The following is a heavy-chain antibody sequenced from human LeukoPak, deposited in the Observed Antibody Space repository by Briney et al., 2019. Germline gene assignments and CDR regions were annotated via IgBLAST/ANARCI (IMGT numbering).Heavy chain of an antibody. CDR3: ASGPAYYYGMDV. CDR1: GGSISSSSYY. CDR2: IYYSGGT. J-gene: IGHJ6*02. Sequence: PSETLSLTCTVSGGSISSSSYYWGWIRQPPGKGLEWIGSIYYSGGTYYNPSLKSRVTISVDTSKNQLSLKLSSVTAADTAVYYCASGPAYYYGMDVWGQGTTVTVSS. V-gene: IGHV4-39*01.